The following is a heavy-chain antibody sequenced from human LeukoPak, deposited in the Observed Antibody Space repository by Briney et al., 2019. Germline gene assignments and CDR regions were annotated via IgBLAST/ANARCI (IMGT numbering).Heavy chain of an antibody. D-gene: IGHD6-13*01. Sequence: GASVKVSCKASGYTFSDYYMHWVRQAPGQGLECLERINPKSGGTSYAQKFQGRVTMTRDTSISTAYMELSRLTSGDTVVYYCARERIAAAGSIDVFDIWGQGTMVTVSS. J-gene: IGHJ3*02. V-gene: IGHV1-2*05. CDR3: ARERIAAAGSIDVFDI. CDR2: INPKSGGT. CDR1: GYTFSDYY.